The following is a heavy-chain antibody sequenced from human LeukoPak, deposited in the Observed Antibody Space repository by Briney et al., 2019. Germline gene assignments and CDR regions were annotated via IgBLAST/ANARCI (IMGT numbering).Heavy chain of an antibody. CDR3: ARGAAGYSYG. J-gene: IGHJ4*02. V-gene: IGHV4-61*08. Sequence: SETLSLTCTVSGGSISSGGYYWSWIRQHPGKGLEWIGYIYYSGSTSYNPSLKSRVTISIDTSKNQFSLRLSSVTAADTAVYYCARGAAGYSYGWGQGTLVTVSS. D-gene: IGHD5-18*01. CDR2: IYYSGST. CDR1: GGSISSGGYY.